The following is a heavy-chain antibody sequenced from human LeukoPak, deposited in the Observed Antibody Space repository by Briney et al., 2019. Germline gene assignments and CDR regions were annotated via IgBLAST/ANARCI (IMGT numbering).Heavy chain of an antibody. CDR2: IYYSGSA. D-gene: IGHD5-12*01. CDR3: ARASDENGGGYAVYYFAY. J-gene: IGHJ4*02. CDR1: GGSPTRYY. Sequence: PETLSLTCTLSGGSPTRYYRRCIPAPPRKGGGWGWYIYYSGSAQSTPSPTSRVTISVDTSKNQFTLKLSSVTAADTAVYYCARASDENGGGYAVYYFAYWGRGTLVTVSS. V-gene: IGHV4-59*01.